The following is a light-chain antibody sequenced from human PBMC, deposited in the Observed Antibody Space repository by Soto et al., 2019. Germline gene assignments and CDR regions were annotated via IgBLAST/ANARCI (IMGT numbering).Light chain of an antibody. CDR2: VAS. V-gene: IGKV1-39*01. CDR3: QQSYSSPR. J-gene: IGKJ1*01. CDR1: QSISIN. Sequence: DIQMTQSPSSLSASVGDRVTITCRASQSISINLNWYQQKPGRAPELLIYVASSLRSGVPSRFSGSGSGTDFTLTISGLQPEDSATYYCQQSYSSPRFGQGTKVDIK.